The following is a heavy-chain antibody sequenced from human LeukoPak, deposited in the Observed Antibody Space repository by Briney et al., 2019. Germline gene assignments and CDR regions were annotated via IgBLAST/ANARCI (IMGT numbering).Heavy chain of an antibody. Sequence: GGSLRLSCSPSGFTFSSYWMHWVRQAPGKGLVWVSRINTDGSTITYADSVKGRFTISRDNAKSTLYLQMNSLTVEDTAVYYCAKRMGPMVTTGDRPLDYWGQGTLVTVSS. CDR1: GFTFSSYW. CDR2: INTDGSTI. CDR3: AKRMGPMVTTGDRPLDY. J-gene: IGHJ4*02. V-gene: IGHV3-74*01. D-gene: IGHD4-17*01.